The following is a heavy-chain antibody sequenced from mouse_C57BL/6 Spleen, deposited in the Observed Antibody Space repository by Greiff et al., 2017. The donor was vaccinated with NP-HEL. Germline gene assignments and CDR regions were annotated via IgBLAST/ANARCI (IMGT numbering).Heavy chain of an antibody. CDR2: IYPGSGSP. CDR3: ARGGRGDYAMDD. CDR1: GYTFTSYW. V-gene: IGHV1-55*01. J-gene: IGHJ4*01. Sequence: QVQLQQPGAELVKPGASVKMSCKASGYTFTSYWITWVKQRPGQGLEWIGDIYPGSGSPNYNEKFKSKATLTVDTSSSTADMQLSSLTSEDSAVYYCARGGRGDYAMDDWGQGTSVTVSS.